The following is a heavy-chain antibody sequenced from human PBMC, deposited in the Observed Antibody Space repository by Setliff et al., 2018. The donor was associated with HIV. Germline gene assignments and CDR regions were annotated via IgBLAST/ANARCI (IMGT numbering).Heavy chain of an antibody. CDR3: AAQGVL. Sequence: PGGSLRLSCVVSGFSVSSNYMSWVRQAPGKGLEWLSYISSSGTTTYYADSVKGRFTISRDNAKNSVLLQMNSLRVEDTAVYFCAAQGVLWGQGTQVTVSS. CDR2: ISSSGTTT. J-gene: IGHJ4*02. V-gene: IGHV3-11*04. CDR1: GFSVSSNY.